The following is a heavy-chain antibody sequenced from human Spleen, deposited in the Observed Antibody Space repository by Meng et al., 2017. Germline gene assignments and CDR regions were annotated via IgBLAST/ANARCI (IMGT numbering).Heavy chain of an antibody. D-gene: IGHD2-21*01. CDR3: RLAYCMGDCVDY. V-gene: IGHV4-34*01. J-gene: IGHJ4*02. Sequence: QVQVQHWGAGLFKPSETLSLTCAFYGGSFSAYDWSWIRQPPGKGLEWLGQINHSGSTNDNPSLKSRVTISIDTSRNQLSLKLSSVTAADTAVYYCRLAYCMGDCVDYWGQGTLVTVSS. CDR1: GGSFSAYD. CDR2: INHSGST.